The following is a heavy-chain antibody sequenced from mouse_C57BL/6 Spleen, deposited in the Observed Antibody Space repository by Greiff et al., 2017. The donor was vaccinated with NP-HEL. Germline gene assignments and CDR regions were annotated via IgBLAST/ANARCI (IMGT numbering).Heavy chain of an antibody. CDR1: GYTFTDYY. V-gene: IGHV1-76*01. CDR2: IYPGSGNT. J-gene: IGHJ4*01. Sequence: QVQLQQSGAELVRPGASVKLSCKASGYTFTDYYINWVKQRPGQGLEWIARIYPGSGNTYYNEKFKGKATLTAEKSSSTAYMQLSSLTSEDSAVYFCARSDGYYSYYAMDYWGQGTSVTVSS. CDR3: ARSDGYYSYYAMDY. D-gene: IGHD2-3*01.